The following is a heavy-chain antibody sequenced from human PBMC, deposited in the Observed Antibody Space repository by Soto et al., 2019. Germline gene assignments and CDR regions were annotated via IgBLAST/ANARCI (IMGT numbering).Heavy chain of an antibody. D-gene: IGHD2-21*02. CDR1: GGSINSRSYY. Sequence: SETLSLTCTVSGGSINSRSYYWGWIRQSPGKGLEWIGSIYYSGGTYYNPSLKSRVAMSVDTSKNQFSLKLRSVSAADTAVYYCARQRTSVVTQAYFDDWGQGSLVTVSS. V-gene: IGHV4-39*01. CDR3: ARQRTSVVTQAYFDD. J-gene: IGHJ4*02. CDR2: IYYSGGT.